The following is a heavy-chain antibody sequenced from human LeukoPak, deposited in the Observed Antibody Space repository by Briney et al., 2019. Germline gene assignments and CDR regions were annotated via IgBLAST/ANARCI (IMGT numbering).Heavy chain of an antibody. D-gene: IGHD3-16*02. CDR3: ARTPLGGVIVTPTQCFDY. V-gene: IGHV1-18*01. CDR2: ISPYNGNT. J-gene: IGHJ4*02. CDR1: GYTFTSYG. Sequence: ASVKVSCKASGYTFTSYGISWVRQAPGQGLDWVGWISPYNGNTNYAQKLQGRVTMTTDTSTSTAYMELRSLRSDDTAVYYCARTPLGGVIVTPTQCFDYWGQGTLVTVSS.